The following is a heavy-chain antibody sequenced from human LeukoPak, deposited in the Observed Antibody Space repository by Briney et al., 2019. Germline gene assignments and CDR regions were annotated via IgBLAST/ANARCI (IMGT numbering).Heavy chain of an antibody. J-gene: IGHJ4*02. V-gene: IGHV4-4*07. CDR2: IYTSGST. D-gene: IGHD6-19*01. Sequence: PSETPSLTCTVSGGSISSYYWSWIRQPAGKGLEWIGRIYTSGSTNYNPSLKSRVTMSVDTSKNQFSLKLSSVTAADTAVYYCAREQWLVLGPYYFDYWGQGTLVTVSS. CDR3: AREQWLVLGPYYFDY. CDR1: GGSISSYY.